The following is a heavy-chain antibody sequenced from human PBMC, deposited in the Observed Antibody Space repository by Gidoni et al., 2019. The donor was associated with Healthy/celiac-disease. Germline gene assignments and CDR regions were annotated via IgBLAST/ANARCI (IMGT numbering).Heavy chain of an antibody. CDR3: ARVREYYYDSSGFSYYFDS. CDR2: IYHSGST. D-gene: IGHD3-22*01. CDR1: GGSIGTGDSA. V-gene: IGHV4-30-2*01. J-gene: IGHJ4*02. Sequence: QLQLQESGSGLVKPSQTLSLTCAVPGGSIGTGDSAYSWIRQPPGKGLEWIGIIYHSGSTDYNPSLKSRVTISVDRSKNQFSLNLSSVTAADTAVYYCARVREYYYDSSGFSYYFDSWGQGTLVTVSS.